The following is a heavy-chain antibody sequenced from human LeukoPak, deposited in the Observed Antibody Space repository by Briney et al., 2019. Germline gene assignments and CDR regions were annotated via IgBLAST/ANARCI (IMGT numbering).Heavy chain of an antibody. CDR1: GYTFTSYG. CDR3: ATTLKEYSYGRGIFDY. D-gene: IGHD5-18*01. Sequence: ASVKISCKASGYTFTSYGISWVRQAPGQGLEWMGWISAYNGNTNYAQKLQGRVTMTTDTSTSTAYMELRSLRSDDTAVYYCATTLKEYSYGRGIFDYWGQGTLVTVSS. J-gene: IGHJ4*02. V-gene: IGHV1-18*01. CDR2: ISAYNGNT.